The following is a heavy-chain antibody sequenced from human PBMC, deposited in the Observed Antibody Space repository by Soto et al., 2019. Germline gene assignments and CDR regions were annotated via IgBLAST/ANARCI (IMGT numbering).Heavy chain of an antibody. CDR1: GYTFTSYD. CDR3: ARSEETYNDVLTGMDLYYYYFGMDF. J-gene: IGHJ6*02. D-gene: IGHD3-9*01. Sequence: ASVKVSCKASGYTFTSYDINWVRQATGQGFEYLGWMNPNSGNTGYVKKFQGRVTMTRDTSMSTAYMELSSLRSEDTAVYYCARSEETYNDVLTGMDLYYYYFGMDFWGQGPTGTVSS. V-gene: IGHV1-8*01. CDR2: MNPNSGNT.